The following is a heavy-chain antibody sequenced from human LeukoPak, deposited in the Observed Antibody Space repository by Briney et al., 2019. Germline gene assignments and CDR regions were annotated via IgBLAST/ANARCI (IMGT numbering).Heavy chain of an antibody. CDR2: ISYDGSKK. V-gene: IGHV3-30*03. Sequence: GGSLRLSCAASGFTFNNYGMHRVRQAPGKGLEWVAGISYDGSKKYYADSVKGRFTISRDSSRNTLYVQMNSLRPEDTAVYYCAREGDFWSTFFDYWGQGTLVTVSS. D-gene: IGHD3-3*01. CDR3: AREGDFWSTFFDY. CDR1: GFTFNNYG. J-gene: IGHJ4*02.